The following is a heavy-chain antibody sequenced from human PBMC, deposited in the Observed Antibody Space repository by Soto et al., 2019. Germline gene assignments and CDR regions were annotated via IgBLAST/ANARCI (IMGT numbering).Heavy chain of an antibody. D-gene: IGHD2-8*01. V-gene: IGHV1-2*02. Sequence: ASVKVSCKAAGYTFTGYYMHCVRQAPGQGLEWMGWINPNSGGTNYAQKFQGRVTMTRDTSISTAYMELSRLTSDDTAVYYCAREGGDIVQMVYALPWYWGQGTLVTSPQ. CDR1: GYTFTGYY. J-gene: IGHJ4*02. CDR3: AREGGDIVQMVYALPWY. CDR2: INPNSGGT.